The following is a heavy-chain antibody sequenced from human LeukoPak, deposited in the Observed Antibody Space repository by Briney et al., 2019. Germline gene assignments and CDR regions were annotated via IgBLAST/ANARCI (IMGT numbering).Heavy chain of an antibody. D-gene: IGHD2-15*01. Sequence: PGGSLRLSCAASGFTLSSYWMSWVRQAPGKGLEWVSAISGSGGSTYYADSVKGRFTISRDNSKNTLYLQMNSLRAEDTAVYYCAKDSVQLGYCSGGSCGPEGPFDYWGQGTLVTVSS. CDR1: GFTLSSYW. V-gene: IGHV3-23*01. J-gene: IGHJ4*02. CDR3: AKDSVQLGYCSGGSCGPEGPFDY. CDR2: ISGSGGST.